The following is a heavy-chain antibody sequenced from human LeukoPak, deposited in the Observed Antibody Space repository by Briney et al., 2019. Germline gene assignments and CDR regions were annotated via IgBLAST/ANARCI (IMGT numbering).Heavy chain of an antibody. Sequence: TSSETLSLTCTVSGVYISSYYWSWLRQPAGKGLEGMGRIYTSGSTNYNPSLKSRVTMSVDTSKSQFSLKLSSVTAADTAVYYCARDFPPVNGSGDDWFDPWGQGTLVTVSS. CDR2: IYTSGST. D-gene: IGHD3-10*01. V-gene: IGHV4-4*07. CDR1: GVYISSYY. CDR3: ARDFPPVNGSGDDWFDP. J-gene: IGHJ5*02.